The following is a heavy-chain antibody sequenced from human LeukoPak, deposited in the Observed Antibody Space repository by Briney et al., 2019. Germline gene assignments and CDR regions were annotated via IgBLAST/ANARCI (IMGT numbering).Heavy chain of an antibody. CDR1: GFTFDDHT. J-gene: IGHJ4*02. V-gene: IGHV3-43*01. Sequence: GGSLRLSCAASGFTFDDHTMHWVRQAPGKGLEWVSLISWDGGVTKYAGSVKGRFTISRDNTKKSLYLQMNSLRTEDTALYYCEKSDHRGDGFNYDNWGQGTLVTVSS. D-gene: IGHD5-24*01. CDR3: EKSDHRGDGFNYDN. CDR2: ISWDGGVT.